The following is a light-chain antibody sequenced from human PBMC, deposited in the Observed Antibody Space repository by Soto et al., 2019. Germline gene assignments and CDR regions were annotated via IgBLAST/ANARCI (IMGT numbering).Light chain of an antibody. J-gene: IGLJ1*01. CDR1: SSNIGAGYD. V-gene: IGLV1-40*01. Sequence: QSVLTQPPSVSGAPGQRVTISCTGSSSNIGAGYDVHWYQQLPGTAPKLLIYGNSNRPSGVPDRFSGSKSGTSASLAITGLQAEEEADYYCQSYDSGLRGSVFGTGTKGTV. CDR3: QSYDSGLRGSV. CDR2: GNS.